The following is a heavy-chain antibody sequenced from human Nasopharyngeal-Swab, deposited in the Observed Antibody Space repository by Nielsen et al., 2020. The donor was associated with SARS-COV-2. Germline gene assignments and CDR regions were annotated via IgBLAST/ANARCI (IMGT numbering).Heavy chain of an antibody. CDR2: IYSGGTRT. Sequence: GESLKISCAASGFTFTSYAMSWVRQAPGKGLEWVSIIYSGGTRTYYADSVKGRFTISRDDSKSTLYLQLNSLRAEDTAVFYCARGIGHTVETAFDYWGQGTLVTVSS. CDR3: ARGIGHTVETAFDY. CDR1: GFTFTSYA. V-gene: IGHV3-23*03. J-gene: IGHJ4*02. D-gene: IGHD4-17*01.